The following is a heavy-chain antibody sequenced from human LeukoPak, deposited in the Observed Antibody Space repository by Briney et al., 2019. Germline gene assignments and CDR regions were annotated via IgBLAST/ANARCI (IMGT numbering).Heavy chain of an antibody. CDR2: ICYSGST. CDR3: ARGSGWLPDW. J-gene: IGHJ4*02. CDR1: GGTISSYD. D-gene: IGHD6-19*01. V-gene: IGHV4-59*01. Sequence: PAGTLCLSCAVSGGTISSYDLSWVRQPPGKGLEWVGDICYSGSTKYNPSPKSRVTIPVDTSKTQFTLKLSSVTAADTALYYCARGSGWLPDWWGQGILVTVSS.